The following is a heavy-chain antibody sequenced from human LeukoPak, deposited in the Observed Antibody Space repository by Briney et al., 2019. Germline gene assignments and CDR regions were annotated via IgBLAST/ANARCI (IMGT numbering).Heavy chain of an antibody. J-gene: IGHJ4*02. V-gene: IGHV3-21*01. CDR2: ISSSSSYI. CDR1: GFTFSSYS. Sequence: PGGSLRLSCAASGFTFSSYSMNWVRQAPGKGLEWVSSISSSSSYIYYADSVKGRFTISRDNAKNSLYLQMNSLRAEDTAVYYCAREITYSYGNFDYWGQGTLVTVSS. D-gene: IGHD5-18*01. CDR3: AREITYSYGNFDY.